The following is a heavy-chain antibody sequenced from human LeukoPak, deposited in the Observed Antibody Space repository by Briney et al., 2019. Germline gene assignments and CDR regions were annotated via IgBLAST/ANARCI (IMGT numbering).Heavy chain of an antibody. CDR1: VYTFTNYY. CDR3: ARERRAWGEHF. J-gene: IGHJ1*01. D-gene: IGHD3-16*01. Sequence: ASVNVSCKAAVYTFTNYYIHWVRQSPGQGLEWVGLINPNGGNTGYAQRFQGRVTVTTDTSTSTVYMELNSLGSEDTAVYYCARERRAWGEHFWGQGTLVTVSS. V-gene: IGHV1-46*01. CDR2: INPNGGNT.